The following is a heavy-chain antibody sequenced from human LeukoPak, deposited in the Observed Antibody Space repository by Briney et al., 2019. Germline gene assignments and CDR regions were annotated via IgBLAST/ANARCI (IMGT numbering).Heavy chain of an antibody. Sequence: ASVKLSCKASGYTSTSYDINWVRQAAGHRLEWLGWMNPNSSNTGYAQKFQGRVTMARNTSISTAYMELSSLRSEDTAVYYCARGTFRELLLDYWGQGTLVTVSS. D-gene: IGHD3-10*01. CDR3: ARGTFRELLLDY. CDR2: MNPNSSNT. V-gene: IGHV1-8*01. J-gene: IGHJ4*02. CDR1: GYTSTSYD.